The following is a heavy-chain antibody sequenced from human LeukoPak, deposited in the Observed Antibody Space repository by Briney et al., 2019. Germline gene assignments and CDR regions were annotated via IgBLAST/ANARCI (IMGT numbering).Heavy chain of an antibody. CDR3: ASWVAASGAFDI. Sequence: PGGSLRLSCAASGFTFSSYGMHWVRQAPGKGLEWVSSISSSSSYIYYADSVKGRFTISRDNAKNSLYLQMNSLRAEDTAVYYCASWVAASGAFDIWGQGTMVTVSS. D-gene: IGHD2-15*01. J-gene: IGHJ3*02. CDR2: ISSSSSYI. CDR1: GFTFSSYG. V-gene: IGHV3-21*01.